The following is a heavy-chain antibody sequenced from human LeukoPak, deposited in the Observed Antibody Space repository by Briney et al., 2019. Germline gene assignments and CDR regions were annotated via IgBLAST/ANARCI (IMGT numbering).Heavy chain of an antibody. CDR3: AREWKGVVAATGHFDY. V-gene: IGHV1-2*02. CDR1: GYTFTVYY. J-gene: IGHJ4*02. D-gene: IGHD2-15*01. Sequence: RASVKVSCTASGYTFTVYYMHWVRQAPGQGLEWMGWINPNSGGTNYAQKFQGRVTMTRDTSISTAYMELSRLRSDDTAVYYCAREWKGVVAATGHFDYWGQGTLVTVSS. CDR2: INPNSGGT.